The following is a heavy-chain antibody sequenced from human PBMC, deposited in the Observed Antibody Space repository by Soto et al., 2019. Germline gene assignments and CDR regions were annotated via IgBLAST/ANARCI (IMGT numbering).Heavy chain of an antibody. CDR1: GFTFRSYG. CDR3: AKESRCELQRDHPSYNYGIDV. D-gene: IGHD1-1*01. V-gene: IGHV3-33*03. J-gene: IGHJ6*02. CDR2: MSFDGSNK. Sequence: QVQLVESGGGVVQPGRSLRLSCAASGFTFRSYGMHWVRQAPGKGLEWVALMSFDGSNKYYADSVKGRFTISSDNSKSTTYVQTAILSHKDTTVYYSAKESRCELQRDHPSYNYGIDVWGQGTTVTVSS.